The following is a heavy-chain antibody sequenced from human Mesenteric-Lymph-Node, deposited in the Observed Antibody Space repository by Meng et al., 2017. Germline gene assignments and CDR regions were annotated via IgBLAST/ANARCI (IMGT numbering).Heavy chain of an antibody. CDR2: IIPILGIA. Sequence: SVKVSCKASGGTFSSYAISWVRQAPGQGLEWMGRIIPILGIANYAQKFQGRVTITADKSTSTAYMELSSLRSEDTAIYYCAKVSSDWYYNMYYFDYWGQGTLVTVSS. V-gene: IGHV1-69*04. J-gene: IGHJ4*02. D-gene: IGHD6-19*01. CDR1: GGTFSSYA. CDR3: AKVSSDWYYNMYYFDY.